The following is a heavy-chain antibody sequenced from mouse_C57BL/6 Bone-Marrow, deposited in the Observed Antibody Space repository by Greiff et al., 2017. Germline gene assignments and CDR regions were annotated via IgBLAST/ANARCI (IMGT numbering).Heavy chain of an antibody. J-gene: IGHJ3*01. CDR1: GYTFTDYY. V-gene: IGHV1-19*01. Sequence: EVQLQQSGPVLVKPGASVKMSCKASGYTFTDYYMNWVKQSHGKSLEWIGVINPYNGGTSYNQKFKGKATLTVDKSSSTAYMELNSLTSEDSAVYYCARRTFSNYVFAYWGQGTLVTVSA. D-gene: IGHD2-5*01. CDR3: ARRTFSNYVFAY. CDR2: INPYNGGT.